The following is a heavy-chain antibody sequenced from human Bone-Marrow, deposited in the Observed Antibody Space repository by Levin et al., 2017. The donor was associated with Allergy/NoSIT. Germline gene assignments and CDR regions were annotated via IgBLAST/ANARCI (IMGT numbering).Heavy chain of an antibody. Sequence: GESLKISCKASGYTFTSYAMHWVRQAPGQRLEWMGWINAGNGNTKYSQKFQGRVTITRDTSASTAYMELSSLRSEDTAVYYCARIIGYGDYLGRRAYFDYWGQGTLVTVSS. CDR2: INAGNGNT. J-gene: IGHJ4*02. V-gene: IGHV1-3*01. D-gene: IGHD4-17*01. CDR1: GYTFTSYA. CDR3: ARIIGYGDYLGRRAYFDY.